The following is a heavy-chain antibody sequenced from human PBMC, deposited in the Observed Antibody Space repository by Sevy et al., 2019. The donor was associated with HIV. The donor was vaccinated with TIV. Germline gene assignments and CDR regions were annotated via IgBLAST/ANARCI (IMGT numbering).Heavy chain of an antibody. CDR2: ISSNGVST. V-gene: IGHV3-64*02. D-gene: IGHD2-15*01. CDR1: GFTFSSYA. Sequence: GGSLRLSCAASGFTFSSYAMHWVRQAPGKGLEYVSAISSNGVSTYYADSVKGRFTISRDNSKNTLYLQMGSLRAEDMAVYYCARGFGYCSGGSCGGDAFDIWGQGTMVTVSS. CDR3: ARGFGYCSGGSCGGDAFDI. J-gene: IGHJ3*02.